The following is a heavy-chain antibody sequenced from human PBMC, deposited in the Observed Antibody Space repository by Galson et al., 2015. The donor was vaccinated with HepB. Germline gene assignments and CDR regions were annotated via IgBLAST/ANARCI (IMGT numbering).Heavy chain of an antibody. CDR1: GYTFTSYY. Sequence: SVKVSCKASGYTFTSYYMHWVRQAPGQGLEWMGIINPSGGSTSYAQKFQGRVTMTRDTSTSTVYMELSSLRSEDTAMYYCARAMWLGCSSTSCLFDYWGQGTLVTVSS. V-gene: IGHV1-46*01. D-gene: IGHD2-2*01. CDR3: ARAMWLGCSSTSCLFDY. CDR2: INPSGGST. J-gene: IGHJ4*02.